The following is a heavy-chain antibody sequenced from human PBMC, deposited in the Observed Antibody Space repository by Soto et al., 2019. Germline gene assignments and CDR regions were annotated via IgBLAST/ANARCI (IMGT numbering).Heavy chain of an antibody. D-gene: IGHD2-15*01. J-gene: IGHJ4*02. CDR2: IYYSGST. Sequence: SETLSLTCTVSGGSVSSGSYYWSWIRQPPGKGLEWIGYIYYSGSTNYNPSLKSRVTISVDTSKNQFSLKLSSVTAADTAVYYRARGRDCSGGSCYSLFHYWGQGTLVTVSS. CDR1: GGSVSSGSYY. CDR3: ARGRDCSGGSCYSLFHY. V-gene: IGHV4-61*01.